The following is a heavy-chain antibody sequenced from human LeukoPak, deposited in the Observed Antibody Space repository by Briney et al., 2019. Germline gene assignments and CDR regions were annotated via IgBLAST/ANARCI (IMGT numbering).Heavy chain of an antibody. Sequence: GRSLRLSCAASGFTFNNYAIHWVRQAPGKGLEWVAVISHDGNTEYYGDSVKGRFTISRDNSRNTLYLQMHSLSVEDTAVYYCARDTSGSPSEYWGQGTLVTVS. J-gene: IGHJ4*02. CDR1: GFTFNNYA. CDR3: ARDTSGSPSEY. D-gene: IGHD1-26*01. CDR2: ISHDGNTE. V-gene: IGHV3-30*04.